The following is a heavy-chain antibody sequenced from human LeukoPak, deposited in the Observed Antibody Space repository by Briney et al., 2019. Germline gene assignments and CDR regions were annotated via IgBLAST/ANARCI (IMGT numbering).Heavy chain of an antibody. D-gene: IGHD3-16*01. CDR3: AKDNPNWGSFDI. V-gene: IGHV3-43*02. J-gene: IGHJ3*02. CDR1: GFTLNNYA. CDR2: ISGDGGST. Sequence: GGSLRLSCAASGFTLNNYAMHWVRQAPGKGLEWVSLISGDGGSTYYADSVKGRFTISRDNSNNSLYLQMNSLRPEDTALYYCAKDNPNWGSFDIWGQGTMVTVSS.